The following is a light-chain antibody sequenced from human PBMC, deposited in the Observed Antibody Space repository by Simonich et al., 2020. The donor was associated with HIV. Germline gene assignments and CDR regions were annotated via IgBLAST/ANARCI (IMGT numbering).Light chain of an antibody. V-gene: IGKV3-15*01. CDR2: AAS. Sequence: EIVLTQSPATLSLSPGERATLSCRASQSVSNYLAWYQQKPGQAPRLLIYAASTRATGIPARFSASGSGTEFTLTISSIQSEDFAVYYCQQYNTWVSITFGQGTRLEMK. CDR3: QQYNTWVSIT. J-gene: IGKJ5*01. CDR1: QSVSNY.